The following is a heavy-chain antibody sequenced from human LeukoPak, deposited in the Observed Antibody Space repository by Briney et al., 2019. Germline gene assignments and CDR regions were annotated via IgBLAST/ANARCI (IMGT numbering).Heavy chain of an antibody. V-gene: IGHV3-7*01. CDR2: IKQDGSEK. CDR3: ARDRYYYDSSGYYYEEAFDI. J-gene: IGHJ3*02. Sequence: PGGSLRLSCAASGFTFSGHNMSWVRQAPGKGLEWVANIKQDGSEKYYVDSVKGRFTISRDNAKNSLYLQMNSLRAEDTAVCYCARDRYYYDSSGYYYEEAFDIWGQGTMVTVSS. CDR1: GFTFSGHN. D-gene: IGHD3-22*01.